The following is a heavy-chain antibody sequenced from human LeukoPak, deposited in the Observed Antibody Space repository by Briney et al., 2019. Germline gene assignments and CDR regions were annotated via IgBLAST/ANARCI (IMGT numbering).Heavy chain of an antibody. CDR3: ARWGGTYQTYFDY. D-gene: IGHD2-2*01. J-gene: IGHJ4*02. V-gene: IGHV1-18*01. Sequence: ASVKVSCKASGYTFTSYDISWERQAHGQGLEWMGYISGYNGNTIYAQKVQDRVTMTTDTSTSTAYMELRSLRSDDTAVYYCARWGGTYQTYFDYWGQGTLVTVSS. CDR1: GYTFTSYD. CDR2: ISGYNGNT.